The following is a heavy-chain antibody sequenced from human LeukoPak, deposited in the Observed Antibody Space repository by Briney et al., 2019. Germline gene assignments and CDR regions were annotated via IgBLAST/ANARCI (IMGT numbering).Heavy chain of an antibody. CDR3: ARVEASGYDYGAFDY. J-gene: IGHJ4*02. V-gene: IGHV3-7*01. CDR2: IKQDGSAK. D-gene: IGHD5-12*01. CDR1: GFTFNRYW. Sequence: QPGGSLRLSCAASGFTFNRYWMSWVRQAPGKELQWVANIKQDGSAKYYVDSVKGRFTISRDNAKNSLYLQMNSLRAEDTAVYYCARVEASGYDYGAFDYRGQGTLVTVSS.